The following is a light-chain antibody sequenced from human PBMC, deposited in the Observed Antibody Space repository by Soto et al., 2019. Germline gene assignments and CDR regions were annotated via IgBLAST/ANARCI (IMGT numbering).Light chain of an antibody. J-gene: IGLJ2*01. Sequence: QSVLTQPPSVSAAPGQKVTISCSGSSSNIGNNYVSWYQQLPGTAPKLLIYGSDNRPSGVPDRFSGSKSGTSASLAITGLQAEDEADYYCQSYDSSLTGVVFGGGTKLTVL. V-gene: IGLV1-40*01. CDR2: GSD. CDR3: QSYDSSLTGVV. CDR1: SSNIGNNY.